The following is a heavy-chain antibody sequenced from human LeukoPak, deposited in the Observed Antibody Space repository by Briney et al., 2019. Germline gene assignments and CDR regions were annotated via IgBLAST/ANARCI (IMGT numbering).Heavy chain of an antibody. CDR3: ARRPDSSSWYYMDV. V-gene: IGHV1-18*01. CDR1: GYTFNSYG. Sequence: ASVKVSCKASGYTFNSYGISWVRQAPGQGLEWMGWISAYNGNTNYAQKLQGRVTMTTDTSTSTAYMELRSLRSDDTAVYYCARRPDSSSWYYMDVWGKGTTVTVSS. J-gene: IGHJ6*03. D-gene: IGHD6-13*01. CDR2: ISAYNGNT.